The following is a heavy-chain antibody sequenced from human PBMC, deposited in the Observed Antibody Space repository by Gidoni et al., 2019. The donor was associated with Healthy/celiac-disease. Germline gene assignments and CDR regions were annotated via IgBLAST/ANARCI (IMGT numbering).Heavy chain of an antibody. CDR2: INPSGGIT. J-gene: IGHJ4*02. CDR3: ARGYSGSYYGRADY. Sequence: QVQLVQSGAEVKKPGAPVKVSCKASGYNLTSYYMHWVRHAPGQGLVWMRIINPSGGITSYAHKFQGRVSMTRDTSTSTVYMELSSLRSEDTAVYYCARGYSGSYYGRADYWGQGTLVTVSS. V-gene: IGHV1-46*01. D-gene: IGHD1-26*01. CDR1: GYNLTSYY.